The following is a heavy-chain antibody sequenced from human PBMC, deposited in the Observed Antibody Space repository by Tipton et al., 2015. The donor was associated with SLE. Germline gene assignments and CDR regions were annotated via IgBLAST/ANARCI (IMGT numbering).Heavy chain of an antibody. Sequence: SLRLSCSTSGFTFSSFAMNWVRQASGMGPEWVSGITGRSRGYGAFYGASVKGRFTVSRDNSKNTLNLQMNTLSAEDTALYYCVKEGGGEGGQGTLVTVSS. CDR1: GFTFSSFA. J-gene: IGHJ4*02. CDR2: ITGRSRGYGA. V-gene: IGHV3-23*01. CDR3: VKEGGGE. D-gene: IGHD3-10*01.